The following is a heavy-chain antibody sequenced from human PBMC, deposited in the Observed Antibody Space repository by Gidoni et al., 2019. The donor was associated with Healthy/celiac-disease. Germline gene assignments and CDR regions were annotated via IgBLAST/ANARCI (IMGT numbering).Heavy chain of an antibody. Sequence: EVQLVASGGGLVKPGGSLRLSCSASGFTFRSYSMNWVRQAPGKGLEWVSSISSSSSYIYYADSVKGRFTISRDNAKNSLYLQMNSLRAEDTAVYYCAREGCSGGSCYYYFDYWGQGTLVTVSS. V-gene: IGHV3-21*01. CDR2: ISSSSSYI. CDR3: AREGCSGGSCYYYFDY. J-gene: IGHJ4*02. CDR1: GFTFRSYS. D-gene: IGHD2-15*01.